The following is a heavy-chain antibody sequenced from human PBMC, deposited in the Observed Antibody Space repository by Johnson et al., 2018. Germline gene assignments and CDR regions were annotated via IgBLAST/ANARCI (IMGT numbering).Heavy chain of an antibody. CDR2: ISGSGGST. J-gene: IGHJ6*03. CDR3: AKVLSSSWYDYYYMDV. D-gene: IGHD6-13*01. CDR1: GFTFSSYA. Sequence: VQLVESGGGLVQPGGSLRLSCAASGFTFSSYAMSWVRQAPGKGLEWVSAISGSGGSTYYADSVKGRFPISRDNSKNTLYLQMNSLRAEDTAVYYCAKVLSSSWYDYYYMDVWGKGTTVTVSS. V-gene: IGHV3-23*04.